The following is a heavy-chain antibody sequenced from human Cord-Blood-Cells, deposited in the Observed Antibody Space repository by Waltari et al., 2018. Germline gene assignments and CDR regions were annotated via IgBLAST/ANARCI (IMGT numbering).Heavy chain of an antibody. CDR3: AISGVTDAFDI. V-gene: IGHV4-34*01. Sequence: QVQLQQWGAGLLKPSETLSLTGAVYGGSFGGASCRWIRQPPGKGLEWIGEINHSGSTNYNPSLKRRVTISVDTSKNQFSLKLSSVTAADTAVYYCAISGVTDAFDIWGQGTMVTVSS. CDR2: INHSGST. D-gene: IGHD7-27*01. CDR1: GGSFGGAS. J-gene: IGHJ3*02.